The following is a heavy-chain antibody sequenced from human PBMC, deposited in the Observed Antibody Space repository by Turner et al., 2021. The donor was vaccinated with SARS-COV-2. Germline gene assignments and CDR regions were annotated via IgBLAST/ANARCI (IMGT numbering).Heavy chain of an antibody. J-gene: IGHJ4*02. Sequence: QVQLVESGGGVVQPGRSLRLSCAASGFTFSSYGMHWVRQAPGKGLEWVAVISYDGSNKYCSDSVTGRFTISRDNSKNTLYLQMNSLRAEDTAVYYCAKGLGDYIDYWGRGTLVTVSS. V-gene: IGHV3-30*18. CDR3: AKGLGDYIDY. CDR2: ISYDGSNK. CDR1: GFTFSSYG. D-gene: IGHD4-17*01.